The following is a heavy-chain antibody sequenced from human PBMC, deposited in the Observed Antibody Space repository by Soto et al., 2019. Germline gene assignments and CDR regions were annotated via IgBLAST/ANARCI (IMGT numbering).Heavy chain of an antibody. CDR1: GFTFDDYA. CDR3: AKAGPGNY. Sequence: VQLVESGGGLVQPGRSLRLSCAASGFTFDDYAMHWVRQAPGKGLEWVSGISWNSGSIGYADSVKGRFTISRDNAKNSLYLQMNSLRAEDTALYYCAKAGPGNYWGQGTLVTVSS. V-gene: IGHV3-9*01. CDR2: ISWNSGSI. J-gene: IGHJ4*02.